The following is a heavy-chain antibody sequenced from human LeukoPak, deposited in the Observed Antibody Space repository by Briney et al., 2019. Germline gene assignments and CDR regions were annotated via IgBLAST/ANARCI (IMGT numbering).Heavy chain of an antibody. Sequence: PGGSLRLSCAASGFTLRSYWMHWVRQAPGKGLVWVSRINPDGSSTNYADSVKGRFTISRDNAKNTLYLQMNSLRAGDTAVYYCARVNSEDDSWGQGTLVTVSS. J-gene: IGHJ5*01. D-gene: IGHD1-20*01. CDR1: GFTLRSYW. CDR3: ARVNSEDDS. CDR2: INPDGSST. V-gene: IGHV3-74*01.